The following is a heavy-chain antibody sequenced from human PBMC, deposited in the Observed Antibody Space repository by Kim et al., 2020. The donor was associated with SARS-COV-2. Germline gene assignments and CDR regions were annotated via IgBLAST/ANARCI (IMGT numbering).Heavy chain of an antibody. J-gene: IGHJ5*02. CDR3: AITHSSGWYFGFDP. V-gene: IGHV1-3*01. D-gene: IGHD6-19*01. Sequence: SQKYEGRVTITRDTSASTAYMRLSSLRAADTAVYYCAITHSSGWYFGFDPWGQGTLVTVSS.